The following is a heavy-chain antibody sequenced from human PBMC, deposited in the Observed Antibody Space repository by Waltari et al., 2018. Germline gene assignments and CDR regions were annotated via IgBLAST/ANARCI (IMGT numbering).Heavy chain of an antibody. CDR2: LSYSGAT. D-gene: IGHD5-12*01. CDR1: GVSITSDRHS. J-gene: IGHJ3*01. CDR3: ATYIGASLGTAAFDV. V-gene: IGHV4-39*01. Sequence: QLQLQESGPGLVKPSETLSLTCSVPGVSITSDRHSWGWVRQPPGQGLEWIATLSYSGATYSSPSLKSRVTISRDTSKNQVSLQLGSVTAADTAVYYCATYIGASLGTAAFDVWGQGTMVTVSS.